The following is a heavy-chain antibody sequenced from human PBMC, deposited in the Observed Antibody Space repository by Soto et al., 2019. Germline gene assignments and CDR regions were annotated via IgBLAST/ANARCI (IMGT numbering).Heavy chain of an antibody. Sequence: GGSLRLSCAASGFTFSSYGMHWVRQAPGKGLEWVAVISYDGSNKYYADSVKGRFTISRDNSKNTLYLQMNSLRAEDTAVYYCAKEAQSWFDPWGQGTLVTVSS. CDR1: GFTFSSYG. CDR3: AKEAQSWFDP. CDR2: ISYDGSNK. J-gene: IGHJ5*02. V-gene: IGHV3-30*18.